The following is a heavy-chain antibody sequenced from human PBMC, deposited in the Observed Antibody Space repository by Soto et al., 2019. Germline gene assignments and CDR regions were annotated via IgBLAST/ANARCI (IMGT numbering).Heavy chain of an antibody. CDR1: GGSISSGGYY. V-gene: IGHV4-31*03. CDR3: ARSVFP. CDR2: IYYIGST. J-gene: IGHJ5*02. Sequence: QVQLQESGPGLVKPSQTLSLTCTVSGGSISSGGYYWNWIRQHPGKGLEWIGYIYYIGSTYYNPPLQSRVTISLDTSKNQFSLRLISVTAADTAVYYCARSVFPWGQGTLVTVSS.